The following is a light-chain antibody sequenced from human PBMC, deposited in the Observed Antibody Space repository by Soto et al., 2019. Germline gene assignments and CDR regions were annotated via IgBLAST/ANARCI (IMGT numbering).Light chain of an antibody. CDR1: QGIASA. V-gene: IGKV1-13*02. CDR2: DGS. Sequence: AIQLTQSPSSLSASIGDKVTISCRASQGIASALVWYQQKPGKSPQLLIYDGSNLEKGVPSRFSGSGSGTEFTLTINSLQPEDFATYYCQQFNSYPLITFGQGTRLEI. J-gene: IGKJ5*01. CDR3: QQFNSYPLIT.